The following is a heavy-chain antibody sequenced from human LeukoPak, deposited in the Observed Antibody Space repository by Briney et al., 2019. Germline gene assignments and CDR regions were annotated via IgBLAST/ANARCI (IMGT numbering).Heavy chain of an antibody. CDR1: GFIFSISG. V-gene: IGHV3-30*02. Sequence: GGSLRLSCAASGFIFSISGMHWVRQAPGKGLEWVAFIRYDGNDKFYADSVKGRFAISRDTSRNTLYLQMNSLRAEDTAVYYCAKDLMRDRWFGEAWGQGTLVTVSS. CDR2: IRYDGNDK. D-gene: IGHD3-10*01. J-gene: IGHJ5*02. CDR3: AKDLMRDRWFGEA.